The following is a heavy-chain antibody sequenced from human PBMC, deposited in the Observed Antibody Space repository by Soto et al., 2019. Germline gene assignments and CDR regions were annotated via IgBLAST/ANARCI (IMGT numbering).Heavy chain of an antibody. D-gene: IGHD6-19*01. J-gene: IGHJ6*02. Sequence: ILSLTCSGSGGSISNFFWIWIRQSPGKGLEWIGYVYYTGSTSYNPSLKSRVTISVDTPKKQLSLNVSSGTAADTAVYYCARYSSGWPGNGMDVWGQGTAVTVSS. CDR2: VYYTGST. CDR1: GGSISNFF. V-gene: IGHV4-59*08. CDR3: ARYSSGWPGNGMDV.